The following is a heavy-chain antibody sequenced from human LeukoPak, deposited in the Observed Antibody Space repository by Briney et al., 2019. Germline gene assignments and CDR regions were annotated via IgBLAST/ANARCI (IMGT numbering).Heavy chain of an antibody. Sequence: GESLKISCKGSGYSFTSYWIGWVRQMPGKGLEWTGIIYPGDSDTRYSPSFQGQVTISADKSISTAYLQWSSLKASDTAMYYCASRPDNGNRYSGYDVPSLEFDYWGQGTLVTVSS. CDR1: GYSFTSYW. CDR2: IYPGDSDT. V-gene: IGHV5-51*01. D-gene: IGHD5-12*01. J-gene: IGHJ4*02. CDR3: ASRPDNGNRYSGYDVPSLEFDY.